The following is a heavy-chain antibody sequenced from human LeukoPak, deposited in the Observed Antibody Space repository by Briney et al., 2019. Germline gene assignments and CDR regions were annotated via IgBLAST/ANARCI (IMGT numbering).Heavy chain of an antibody. CDR3: ARGRPEQWLPWA. J-gene: IGHJ5*02. Sequence: KSGGSLRLSCAASGFTFSDYHMNWIRQAPGKGLEWVSHISSIGSTIYYADSVKGRFTISRDNAKNSLYLQMNSLRAEDTAVYYCARGRPEQWLPWAWGQGTLVTVSS. D-gene: IGHD6-19*01. CDR1: GFTFSDYH. CDR2: ISSIGSTI. V-gene: IGHV3-11*04.